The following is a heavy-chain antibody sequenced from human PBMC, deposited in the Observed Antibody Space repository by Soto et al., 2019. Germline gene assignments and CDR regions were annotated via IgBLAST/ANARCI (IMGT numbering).Heavy chain of an antibody. CDR2: ISSSSSYI. CDR1: GFTFSSYS. CDR3: ARDRVYGSSGSDYYYYYMDV. Sequence: GGSLRLSCAASGFTFSSYSMNWVRQAPGKGLEWVSSISSSSSYIYYADSVKGRFTISRDNAKNSLYLQMNSLRAEDTAVYYCARDRVYGSSGSDYYYYYMDVWGKGTTVTVSS. J-gene: IGHJ6*03. D-gene: IGHD3-10*01. V-gene: IGHV3-21*01.